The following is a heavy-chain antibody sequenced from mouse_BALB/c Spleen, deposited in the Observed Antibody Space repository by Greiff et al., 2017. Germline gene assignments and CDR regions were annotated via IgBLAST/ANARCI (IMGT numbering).Heavy chain of an antibody. CDR3: AREEGY. V-gene: IGHV7-3*02. CDR2: IRNKANGYTT. J-gene: IGHJ2*01. Sequence: EVMLVESGGGLVQPGGSLRLSCATSGFNFTDYYMSWVRQPPGKALEWLGFIRNKANGYTTEYSASVKGRFTISRDKSQSILYLQMNTLRAEDSATYYCAREEGYWGQGTTLTVSS. CDR1: GFNFTDYY.